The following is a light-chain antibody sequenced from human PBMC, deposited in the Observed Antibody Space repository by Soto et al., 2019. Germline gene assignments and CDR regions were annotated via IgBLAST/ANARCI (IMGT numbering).Light chain of an antibody. CDR3: QSYDSRLSGREV. CDR2: GNR. Sequence: QPVLTQPPSASGTPGQRVTISCSGSTSNIGRNFVYWYQQFPGTAPKLLIYGNRNRPAGVPDRFSGSKSGTSASLAITGLQAEDEADYYCQSYDSRLSGREVFGGGTKLTVL. CDR1: TSNIGRNF. V-gene: IGLV1-40*01. J-gene: IGLJ2*01.